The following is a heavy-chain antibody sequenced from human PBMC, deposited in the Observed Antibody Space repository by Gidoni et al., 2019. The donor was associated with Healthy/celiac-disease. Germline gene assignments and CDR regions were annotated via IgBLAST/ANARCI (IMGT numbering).Heavy chain of an antibody. J-gene: IGHJ5*02. D-gene: IGHD3-9*01. Sequence: QVPLQESGPVLVKPSETLSLTCAVSGYSISSGYYWGWIRQPPGKGLEWIGSIYHSGSTYYNPSLKSRVTISVDTSKNQFSLKLSSVTAADTAVYYCARAVLRYFDWSPWGQGTLVTVSS. CDR3: ARAVLRYFDWSP. CDR2: IYHSGST. CDR1: GYSISSGYY. V-gene: IGHV4-38-2*01.